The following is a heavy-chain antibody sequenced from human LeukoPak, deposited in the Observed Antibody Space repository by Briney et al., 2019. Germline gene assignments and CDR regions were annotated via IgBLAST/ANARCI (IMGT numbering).Heavy chain of an antibody. CDR2: IRSKAYGGTI. CDR1: GFTFGDYA. V-gene: IGHV3-49*04. Sequence: GGSLRLSCTASGFTFGDYAMNWVRQAPGKGLERVGFIRSKAYGGTIEYAASVKGRFTISRDDSKSIAYLQMNSLKAEDTAVYYCTRDLGDHCSTTSCYDALLDYWGQGTLVTVSS. J-gene: IGHJ4*02. D-gene: IGHD2-2*01. CDR3: TRDLGDHCSTTSCYDALLDY.